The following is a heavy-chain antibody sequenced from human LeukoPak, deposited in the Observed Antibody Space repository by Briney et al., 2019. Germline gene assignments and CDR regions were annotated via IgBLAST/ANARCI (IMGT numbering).Heavy chain of an antibody. V-gene: IGHV4-39*07. CDR2: IYYSGST. J-gene: IGHJ3*02. CDR3: AREYCSGGSCYLDAFDI. D-gene: IGHD2-15*01. CDR1: SGSISSSSYY. Sequence: PSETLSLTCTVSSGSISSSSYYWGWIRQPPGKGLEWIGSIYYSGSTYYNPSLKSRVTISVDTSKNQFSLKLSSVTAADTAVYYCAREYCSGGSCYLDAFDIWGQGTMVTVSS.